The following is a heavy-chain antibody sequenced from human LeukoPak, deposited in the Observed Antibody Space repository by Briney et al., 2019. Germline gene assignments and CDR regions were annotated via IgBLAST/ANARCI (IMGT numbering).Heavy chain of an antibody. D-gene: IGHD1-26*01. V-gene: IGHV3-48*02. CDR3: ARDLGSGSNYRYYFGMDV. Sequence: PGGSLRLSCAASGFTFSVAAMTWVRQAPGKGLEWVSYISASGTTIYYADSVKGRFAISRDNAQNSLYLQMNSLRDEDTAVYYCARDLGSGSNYRYYFGMDVWGQGTTVTVSS. J-gene: IGHJ6*02. CDR1: GFTFSVAA. CDR2: ISASGTTI.